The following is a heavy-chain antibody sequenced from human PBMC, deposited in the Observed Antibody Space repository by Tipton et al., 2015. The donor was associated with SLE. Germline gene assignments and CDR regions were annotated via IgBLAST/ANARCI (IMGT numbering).Heavy chain of an antibody. V-gene: IGHV4-39*01. CDR1: GGSISSGSYY. D-gene: IGHD4-17*01. J-gene: IGHJ2*01. CDR3: ARTVGDYGYFDL. Sequence: TLSLTCTVSGGSISSGSYYWSWIRQPAGKGLEWIGSIYYSWSTYYNPSLKSRVTISVDTSKNQFSLKLGSVTAADTAVYYCARTVGDYGYFDLWGRGTLVTVSS. CDR2: IYYSWST.